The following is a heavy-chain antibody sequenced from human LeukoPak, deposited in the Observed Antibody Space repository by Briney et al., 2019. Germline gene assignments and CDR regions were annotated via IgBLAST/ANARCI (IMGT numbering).Heavy chain of an antibody. Sequence: PSETLSLTCTVSGGSISSYYWSWIRQPAGKGLEWIGRIYTSGSTNYNPSLKSRVTMSVDTSKNQFSLKLSSVTAADTAVYYCARDGGGPRISYFPFFVWGQGTLVTVSS. V-gene: IGHV4-4*07. CDR1: GGSISSYY. CDR2: IYTSGST. CDR3: ARDGGGPRISYFPFFV. J-gene: IGHJ4*02. D-gene: IGHD3-16*01.